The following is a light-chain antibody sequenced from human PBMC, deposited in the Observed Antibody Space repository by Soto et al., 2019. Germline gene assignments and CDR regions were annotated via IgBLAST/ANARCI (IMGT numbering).Light chain of an antibody. CDR1: QGISND. CDR3: LQHRTDPLT. CDR2: AAS. Sequence: DIQMTQFPSSLSASVGDRVTITCRASQGISNDLGWYQQKPGTAPKRLIYAASSLQSGVPSRFSGSGSGTEFTLAISSLQPEDSATCYCLQHRTDPLTFGQGTKVEIK. J-gene: IGKJ1*01. V-gene: IGKV1-17*01.